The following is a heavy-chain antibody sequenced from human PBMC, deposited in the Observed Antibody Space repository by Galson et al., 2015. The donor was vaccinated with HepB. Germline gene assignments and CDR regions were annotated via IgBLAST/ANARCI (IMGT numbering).Heavy chain of an antibody. J-gene: IGHJ4*02. CDR3: ARELGYYDSSGYHPGAIAIDY. Sequence: SVKASCKASGYTFTSYAMNWVRQAPGQGLEWMGWINTNTGNPTYAQGFTGRFVFSLDTSVSTAYLQISSLKAEDTAVYYCARELGYYDSSGYHPGAIAIDYWGQGTLVTVSS. CDR2: INTNTGNP. V-gene: IGHV7-4-1*02. CDR1: GYTFTSYA. D-gene: IGHD3-22*01.